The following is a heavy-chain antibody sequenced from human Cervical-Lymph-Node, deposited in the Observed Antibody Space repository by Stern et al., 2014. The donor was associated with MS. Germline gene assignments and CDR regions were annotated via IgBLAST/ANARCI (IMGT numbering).Heavy chain of an antibody. D-gene: IGHD1-14*01. CDR2: INPDSGGI. Sequence: QVQLVQSGAALKKPGTSVKVSCQTSGYTFTDYYIPWVRQAPGQGLEWMGRINPDSGGITYAQKFQGRVTMTRNTSSNTAYMELSSLRSDDTAMFYCTRDLVGTDAFDVWGQGTMVIVSS. CDR1: GYTFTDYY. V-gene: IGHV1-2*06. CDR3: TRDLVGTDAFDV. J-gene: IGHJ3*01.